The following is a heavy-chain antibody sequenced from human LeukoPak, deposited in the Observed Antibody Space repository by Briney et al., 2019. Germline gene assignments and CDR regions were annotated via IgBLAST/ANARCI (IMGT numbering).Heavy chain of an antibody. CDR2: INHSGST. Sequence: SETLSLTCTVSGYSISSGYYWGWIRQPPGKGLEWIGEINHSGSTNYNPSLKSRVTISVDTSKNQFSLKLSSVTAADTAVYYCARQGRWLQFRAPSDWGQGTLVTVSS. D-gene: IGHD5-24*01. CDR1: GYSISSGYY. V-gene: IGHV4-38-2*02. CDR3: ARQGRWLQFRAPSD. J-gene: IGHJ4*02.